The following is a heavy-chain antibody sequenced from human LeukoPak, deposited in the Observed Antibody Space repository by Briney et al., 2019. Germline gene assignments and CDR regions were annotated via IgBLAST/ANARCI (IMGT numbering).Heavy chain of an antibody. J-gene: IGHJ5*02. CDR3: ARDRKGATDWFDP. Sequence: PSETLSLTCTVSGGSISSGDYYWSWFSQPPGKGLEWSGYIYYSGSTYYNPSLKSRLTISVDTSKNQFSLKLSSVTAADTAVYYCARDRKGATDWFDPWGQGTLVTVSS. D-gene: IGHD1-26*01. CDR1: GGSISSGDYY. V-gene: IGHV4-30-4*01. CDR2: IYYSGST.